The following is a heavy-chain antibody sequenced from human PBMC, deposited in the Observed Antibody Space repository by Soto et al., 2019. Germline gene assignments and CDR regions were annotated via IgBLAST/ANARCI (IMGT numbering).Heavy chain of an antibody. J-gene: IGHJ4*02. D-gene: IGHD5-18*01. CDR2: ISSSSYI. CDR1: GFTFSSYS. Sequence: EVQLVESGGGLVKPGGSLRLSCAASGFTFSSYSMNWVRQAPGKGLEWVSSISSSSYIYYADSVKGRFTISRDNAKNSLYLQMNSLRAEDTAVYYCATDQPGYSYGYGLGYWGQGSLVTVSS. V-gene: IGHV3-21*01. CDR3: ATDQPGYSYGYGLGY.